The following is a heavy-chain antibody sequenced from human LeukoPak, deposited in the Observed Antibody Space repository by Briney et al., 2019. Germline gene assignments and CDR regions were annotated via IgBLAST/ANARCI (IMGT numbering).Heavy chain of an antibody. CDR2: ISAYNGNT. CDR3: ARAPYYYDSSGYSPFDY. V-gene: IGHV1-18*01. D-gene: IGHD3-22*01. J-gene: IGHJ4*02. Sequence: GASVKVSCKASGYTFTSYGISWVRQAPGQGLEWMGWISAYNGNTNYAQKLQGRVTMTTDTSTSTAHMELRSLRSDDTAVYYCARAPYYYDSSGYSPFDYWGQGTLVTVSS. CDR1: GYTFTSYG.